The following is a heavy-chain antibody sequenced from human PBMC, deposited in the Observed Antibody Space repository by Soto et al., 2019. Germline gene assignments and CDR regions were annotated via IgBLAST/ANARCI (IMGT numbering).Heavy chain of an antibody. J-gene: IGHJ6*03. Sequence: GGSLRLSCAASGFTFSSYGMHWVRQAPGKGLEWVAVIWYDGSNKYYADSVKGRFTISRDNSKNTLYLQMNSLRAEDTAVYYCARESIGSTSRLMVYYMDIWGKGTTVTVSS. CDR2: IWYDGSNK. V-gene: IGHV3-33*01. D-gene: IGHD2-2*01. CDR1: GFTFSSYG. CDR3: ARESIGSTSRLMVYYMDI.